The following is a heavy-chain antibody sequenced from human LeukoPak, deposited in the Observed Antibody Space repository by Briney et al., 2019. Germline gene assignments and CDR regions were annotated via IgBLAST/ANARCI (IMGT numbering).Heavy chain of an antibody. CDR2: IHYSGST. CDR1: GGSITSDKYY. J-gene: IGHJ4*02. D-gene: IGHD2-8*01. CDR3: WRPHCSNSVCSSSIFDY. V-gene: IGHV4-39*01. Sequence: SETLSLTCAVSGGSITSDKYYWGWLRQPPGKGLEWIGNIHYSGSTYYSPSLKSRVTISVDTSKNQVSLSLKSVTAADTAVYYCWRPHCSNSVCSSSIFDYWGQGTLVTVSS.